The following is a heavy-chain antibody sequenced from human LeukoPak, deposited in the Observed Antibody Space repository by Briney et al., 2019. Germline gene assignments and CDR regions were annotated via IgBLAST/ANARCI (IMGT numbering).Heavy chain of an antibody. CDR1: GYTFTTYD. D-gene: IGHD2-8*01. V-gene: IGHV1-8*01. J-gene: IGHJ5*02. CDR3: ARVFCVHGVCYTGDWFDP. Sequence: ASVKVSCKASGYTFTTYDINWVRQAPGQGLEWMGWMNPNSGNKGYAQKFQGRVTMTRNTSISTAYMELSSLRSEDTAVYYCARVFCVHGVCYTGDWFDPWGQGNLVTVSS. CDR2: MNPNSGNK.